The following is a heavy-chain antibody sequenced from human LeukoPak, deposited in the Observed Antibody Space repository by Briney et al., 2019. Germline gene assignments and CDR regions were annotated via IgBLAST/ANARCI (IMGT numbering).Heavy chain of an antibody. CDR2: IYYSGST. D-gene: IGHD3-22*01. V-gene: IGHV4-61*01. CDR1: GGSVSSGSYY. CDR3: ARELVNYYDSSVPFDY. Sequence: SETLSLTCTVSGGSVSSGSYYWSWIRQPPGKGLEWIGYIYYSGSTNYNPSLKSRVTISVDTSKNQFSLKLSSVTAADTAVYYCARELVNYYDSSVPFDYWGQGTLVTVSS. J-gene: IGHJ4*02.